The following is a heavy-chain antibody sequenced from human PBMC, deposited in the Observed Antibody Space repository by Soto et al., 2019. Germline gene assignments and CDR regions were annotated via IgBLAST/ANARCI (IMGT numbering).Heavy chain of an antibody. J-gene: IGHJ6*02. CDR2: INHSGST. CDR1: GXSFSGYY. D-gene: IGHD6-19*01. V-gene: IGHV4-34*01. Sequence: LSLTFAVYGXSFSGYYWSWIRQPPGKGLEWIGEINHSGSTNYNPSLKSRVTISVDTSKNQFSLKLSSVTAADTAVYYCARALGIAVARYYYYYYGMDVWGQGTTVTVSS. CDR3: ARALGIAVARYYYYYYGMDV.